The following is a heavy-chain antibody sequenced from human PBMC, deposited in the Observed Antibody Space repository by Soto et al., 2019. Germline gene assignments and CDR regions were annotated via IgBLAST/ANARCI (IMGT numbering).Heavy chain of an antibody. CDR1: GGTFSSYA. D-gene: IGHD2-2*01. J-gene: IGHJ6*02. CDR2: IIPIFGTA. CDR3: ERGNIVVGPAAMTPLDGYYYYGMDV. V-gene: IGHV1-69*01. Sequence: QVQLVQSGAEVKKPGSSVKVSCKASGGTFSSYAISWVRQAPGQGLEWIGGIIPIFGTANYAQKFQGRVTITADESTRTAYMELSSLRSEDTAVYYCERGNIVVGPAAMTPLDGYYYYGMDVWGQGTTVTVSS.